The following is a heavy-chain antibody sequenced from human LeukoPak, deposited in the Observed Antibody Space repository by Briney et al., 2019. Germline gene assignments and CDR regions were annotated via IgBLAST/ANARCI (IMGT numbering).Heavy chain of an antibody. Sequence: ASVKVSCKTSGYTFSSYGIAWVRQAPGQGLEWMGWISGYNGKTNYAENLQGRVTMTTDTSTSTGYMELRSLRSDDTAVYYCARARHSNWNYDNEFGGFDPWGQGTLVTVSS. D-gene: IGHD1-7*01. CDR3: ARARHSNWNYDNEFGGFDP. V-gene: IGHV1-18*01. CDR2: ISGYNGKT. J-gene: IGHJ5*02. CDR1: GYTFSSYG.